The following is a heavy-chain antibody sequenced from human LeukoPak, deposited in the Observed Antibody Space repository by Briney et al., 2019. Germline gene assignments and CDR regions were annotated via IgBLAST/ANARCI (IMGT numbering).Heavy chain of an antibody. CDR1: GFTFSTYS. Sequence: RGSLRLSCAASGFTFSTYSMNWVRQAPGKGLEWVSSISSGGNYIYYADSVKGRFTISRDNAKNSLYLQMNSLRAEETAVYYCARAGILVAGTDWYFDLWGRGTLVTVSS. CDR2: ISSGGNYI. V-gene: IGHV3-21*01. CDR3: ARAGILVAGTDWYFDL. J-gene: IGHJ2*01. D-gene: IGHD6-19*01.